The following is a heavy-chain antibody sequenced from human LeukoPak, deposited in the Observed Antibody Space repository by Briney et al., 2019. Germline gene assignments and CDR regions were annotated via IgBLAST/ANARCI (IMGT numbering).Heavy chain of an antibody. CDR3: ARPCSSSWYSNGFDV. J-gene: IGHJ3*01. V-gene: IGHV4-59*08. CDR1: GGSISSYY. CDR2: LFYSGNT. D-gene: IGHD6-13*01. Sequence: PSETLSLTCTVSGGSISSYYWSWIRQPPGKGLEWIGSLFYSGNTNYNPSLKSRVTISLDTSKNQFSLKLSSVTAADTAIYYCARPCSSSWYSNGFDVWGQGTMVTVSS.